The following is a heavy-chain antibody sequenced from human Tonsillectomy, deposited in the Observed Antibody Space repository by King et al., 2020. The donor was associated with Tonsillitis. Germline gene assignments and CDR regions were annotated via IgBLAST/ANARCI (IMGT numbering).Heavy chain of an antibody. CDR3: AKGKYSSSWWYFDY. V-gene: IGHV3-23*04. J-gene: IGHJ4*02. D-gene: IGHD6-13*01. Sequence: VQLVESGGGLVQPGGSLRLSCAASGFTFSSYAMSWVRQAPGKGLEWVSAISGSGGSTYYTDSVKGRFTISRDNSKKTLYLQMNSLRAEDPAVYYCAKGKYSSSWWYFDYWGQGTLVTVSS. CDR1: GFTFSSYA. CDR2: ISGSGGST.